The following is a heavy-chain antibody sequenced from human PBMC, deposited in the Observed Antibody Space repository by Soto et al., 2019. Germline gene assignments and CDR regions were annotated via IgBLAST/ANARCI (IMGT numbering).Heavy chain of an antibody. CDR1: GGSISSYY. J-gene: IGHJ5*02. CDR2: IYYSGST. Sequence: SETLSLTCTVSGGSISSYYWSWLRQPPGKGLEWIGYIYYSGSTNYNPSLKSRVTISVDTSKNQFSLKLSSVTAADTAVYYCARVSSVVVPAAPGWFDPWGQGTQVTVSS. V-gene: IGHV4-59*01. CDR3: ARVSSVVVPAAPGWFDP. D-gene: IGHD2-2*01.